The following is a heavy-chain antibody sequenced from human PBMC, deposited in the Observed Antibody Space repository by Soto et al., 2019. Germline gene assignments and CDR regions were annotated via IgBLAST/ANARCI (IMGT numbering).Heavy chain of an antibody. CDR1: GYTFTSYD. D-gene: IGHD3-3*01. J-gene: IGHJ5*02. V-gene: IGHV1-8*01. CDR3: ARQRGRITIFGVVPGRLTNWFDP. CDR2: MNPNSGNT. Sequence: QVQLVQSGAEVKKPGASVKVSCKASGYTFTSYDINWVRQATGQGLEWMGWMNPNSGNTGYAQKFQGRVTMTRNTSISTAYMELSSLRSEDTAVYYCARQRGRITIFGVVPGRLTNWFDPWGQGTLVTVSS.